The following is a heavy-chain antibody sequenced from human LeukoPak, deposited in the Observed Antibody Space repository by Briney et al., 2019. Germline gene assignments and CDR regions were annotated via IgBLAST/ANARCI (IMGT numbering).Heavy chain of an antibody. CDR3: ARDNYSSSCFDY. J-gene: IGHJ4*02. Sequence: ASVKVSCKASGYTFTSYGISWVRQAPGQGLEWMGWISAYNGNTNYAQKLQGRVTMTTDTSTSTAYMELSRLRSDDTAVYYCARDNYSSSCFDYWGQGTLVTVSS. CDR2: ISAYNGNT. V-gene: IGHV1-18*01. D-gene: IGHD6-6*01. CDR1: GYTFTSYG.